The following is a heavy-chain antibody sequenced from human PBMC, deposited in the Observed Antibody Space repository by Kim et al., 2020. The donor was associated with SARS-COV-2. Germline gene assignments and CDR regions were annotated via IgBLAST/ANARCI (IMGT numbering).Heavy chain of an antibody. D-gene: IGHD1-1*01. V-gene: IGHV3-73*01. CDR3: TRVPGTTLAFCDAFD. Sequence: GGSLRLSCGASGLTFSDSAIHWGRRASGKGLEWVGRIRSKVNGYATAYSASVRGRLTIPRDDSRNTAYLQMNSLKTEDTAVYYCTRVPGTTLAFCDAFD. J-gene: IGHJ3*02. CDR1: GLTFSDSA. CDR2: IRSKVNGYAT.